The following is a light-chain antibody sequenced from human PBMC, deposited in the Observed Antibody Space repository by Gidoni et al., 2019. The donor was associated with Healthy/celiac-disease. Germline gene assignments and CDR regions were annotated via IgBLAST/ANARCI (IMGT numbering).Light chain of an antibody. Sequence: DIQMTQSPSSLSASEGDRVTITCRASQSISSYLNWYQQKPGKAPKLLIYAASSLQSGVPSMFSGSGSGTDFTLTISSLQPEDFATYYCQQSYSTPITFGQGTRLEIK. V-gene: IGKV1-39*01. CDR2: AAS. CDR3: QQSYSTPIT. CDR1: QSISSY. J-gene: IGKJ5*01.